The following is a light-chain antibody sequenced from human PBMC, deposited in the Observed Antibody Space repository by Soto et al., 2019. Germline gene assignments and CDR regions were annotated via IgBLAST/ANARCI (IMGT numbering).Light chain of an antibody. CDR1: QGISSY. V-gene: IGKV1-8*01. CDR3: QQYYTYPRT. J-gene: IGKJ1*01. CDR2: TAS. Sequence: AIRMTQSPSSLSASTGDRVTITCRASQGISSYLAWYQQKPGKAPELLIYTASTLQSGVPSRFSGSGSGTDFTLTISCLQSEDFATNYCQQYYTYPRTFGQGTKVDIK.